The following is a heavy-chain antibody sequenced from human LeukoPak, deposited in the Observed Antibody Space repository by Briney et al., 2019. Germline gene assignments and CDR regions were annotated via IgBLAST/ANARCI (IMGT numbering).Heavy chain of an antibody. V-gene: IGHV4-59*01. Sequence: PSETLSLTCTVSGGSISSYYWSWIRQPPGKGLEWIGYIYYSGSTNYNPSLKSRVTISVDTSKNQFSLKLSSVTAADTAVYYCARAVAFEWNYYDSSGYRDGAFDIWGQGTMVTVSS. CDR2: IYYSGST. D-gene: IGHD3-22*01. J-gene: IGHJ3*02. CDR3: ARAVAFEWNYYDSSGYRDGAFDI. CDR1: GGSISSYY.